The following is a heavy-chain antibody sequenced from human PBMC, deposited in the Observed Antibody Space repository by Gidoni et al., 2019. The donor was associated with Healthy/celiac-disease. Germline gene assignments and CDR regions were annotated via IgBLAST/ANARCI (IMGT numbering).Heavy chain of an antibody. CDR2: ISGSGGST. CDR1: GFTFRSYA. Sequence: EVQLLESGGGLVQPGGSLSLSCAASGFTFRSYAMSWVRQAPGKGLEWVSAISGSGGSTYYADSVKGRFTISRDNSKNTLYLQMNSLRAEDTAVYYCATSRDYGDYGWFDPWGQGTLVTVSS. V-gene: IGHV3-23*01. CDR3: ATSRDYGDYGWFDP. D-gene: IGHD4-17*01. J-gene: IGHJ5*02.